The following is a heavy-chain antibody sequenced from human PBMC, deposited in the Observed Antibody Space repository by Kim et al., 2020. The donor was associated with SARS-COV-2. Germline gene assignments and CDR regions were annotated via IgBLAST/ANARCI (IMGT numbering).Heavy chain of an antibody. V-gene: IGHV3-21*01. J-gene: IGHJ4*02. CDR2: ISSSSSYI. CDR3: ARDLGGTAMVRFADY. D-gene: IGHD5-18*01. CDR1: GFTFSSYS. Sequence: GGSLRLSCAASGFTFSSYSMNWVRQAPGKGLEWVSSISSSSSYIYYADSVKGRFTISRDNAKNSLYLQMNSLRAEDTAVYYCARDLGGTAMVRFADYWGQGTLVTVSS.